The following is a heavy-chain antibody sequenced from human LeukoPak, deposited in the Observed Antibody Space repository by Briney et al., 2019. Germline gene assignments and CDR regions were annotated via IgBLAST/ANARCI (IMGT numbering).Heavy chain of an antibody. V-gene: IGHV4-59*01. CDR1: GGSISSYY. Sequence: TSETLSLTCTVSGGSISSYYWSWIRQPPGKGLEWLGYIYYSGSNNYNPPLKSLFTISVEPSNNQFSLKLSSVTAADTAVYYCARYSSGWSFFDYWGQGTLVTVSS. CDR2: IYYSGSN. J-gene: IGHJ4*02. D-gene: IGHD6-19*01. CDR3: ARYSSGWSFFDY.